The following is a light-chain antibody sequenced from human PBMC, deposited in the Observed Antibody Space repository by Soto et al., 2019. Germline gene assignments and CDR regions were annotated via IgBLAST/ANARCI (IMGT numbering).Light chain of an antibody. Sequence: QSALTQPPSASGSPGQSVTISCTGTSSDVGSYNYVSWYQQYPGKAPKLIIYEVSKRPSGVPDRFSGSKSGNSASLTVSGLQAEDEADYFCHSYARNHNVHMLFGGGTKLTVL. CDR1: SSDVGSYNY. CDR2: EVS. J-gene: IGLJ2*01. V-gene: IGLV2-8*01. CDR3: HSYARNHNVHML.